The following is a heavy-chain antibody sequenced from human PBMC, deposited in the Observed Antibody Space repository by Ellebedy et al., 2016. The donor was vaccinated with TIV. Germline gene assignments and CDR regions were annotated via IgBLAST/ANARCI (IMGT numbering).Heavy chain of an antibody. D-gene: IGHD6-25*01. CDR1: GYTFTGYH. CDR2: IYPDNGGT. V-gene: IGHV1-2*02. Sequence: ASVKVSCKASGYTFTGYHIHWVRQAPGQGLEWMGGIYPDNGGTNYAQTFQGRVTMPRDTSISTGYMELSGLKSDDTAVYYCATFPYISASSAYWGQGTLVTVSS. J-gene: IGHJ4*02. CDR3: ATFPYISASSAY.